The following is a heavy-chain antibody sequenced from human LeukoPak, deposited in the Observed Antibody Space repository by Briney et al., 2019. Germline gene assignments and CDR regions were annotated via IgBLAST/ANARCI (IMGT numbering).Heavy chain of an antibody. CDR1: GFTFSSYG. CDR2: ISYDGSNK. Sequence: GGSLRLSCAASGFTFSSYGMHWVRQAPGKGLEWVAVISYDGSNKYYADSVKGRFTISRDNSKNTLYLQMNSLRAEDTTVYYCASLDGQLASSAFDIWGQGTMVSVSS. D-gene: IGHD6-13*01. V-gene: IGHV3-30*03. CDR3: ASLDGQLASSAFDI. J-gene: IGHJ3*02.